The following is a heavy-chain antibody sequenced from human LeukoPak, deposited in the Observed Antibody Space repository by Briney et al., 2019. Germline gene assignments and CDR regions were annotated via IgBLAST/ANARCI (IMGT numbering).Heavy chain of an antibody. V-gene: IGHV4-38-2*01. CDR2: IYHSGST. CDR1: GYSISSGYY. J-gene: IGHJ5*02. Sequence: PSETLSLTCAVSGYSISSGYYWGWIRQPPGKGLEWIGSIYHSGSTYYNPSLKSRVTISVDTSKNQFSLKLSSVTAADTAVYYCARAPVGSGLVINWFDPWGQGTLVTVSS. D-gene: IGHD6-19*01. CDR3: ARAPVGSGLVINWFDP.